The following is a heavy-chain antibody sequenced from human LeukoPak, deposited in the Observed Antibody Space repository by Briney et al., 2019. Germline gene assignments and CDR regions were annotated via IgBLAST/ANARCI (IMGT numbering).Heavy chain of an antibody. CDR3: ARAPYGSGSHYTYFDY. J-gene: IGHJ4*02. V-gene: IGHV3-30-3*01. CDR1: GFTFSSYA. CDR2: ISYDGSNK. D-gene: IGHD3-10*01. Sequence: GRSLRLSCAASGFTFSSYALHWVRQAPGKGLEWVAVISYDGSNKYYADSVKGRFTISRDNSKNTLYLQMNSLRAEDTAVYYCARAPYGSGSHYTYFDYWGQGTLFTVSS.